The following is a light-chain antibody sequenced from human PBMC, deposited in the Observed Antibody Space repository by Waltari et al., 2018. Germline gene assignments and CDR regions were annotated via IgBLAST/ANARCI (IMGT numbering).Light chain of an antibody. V-gene: IGLV2-14*01. CDR3: TSYTSSITYV. CDR1: SSDVGGYNY. J-gene: IGLJ1*01. CDR2: EVN. Sequence: QSALTQPASVSGSPGQSITISCTGTSSDVGGYNYVSWYQQHPGTAPKLTIYEVNNRRSGVSDRFSGSKSGNTDSLTISGLQAEDEADYYCTSYTSSITYVFGTGTKVTVL.